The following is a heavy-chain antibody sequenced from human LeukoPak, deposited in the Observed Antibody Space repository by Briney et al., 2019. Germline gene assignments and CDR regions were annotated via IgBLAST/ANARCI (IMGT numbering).Heavy chain of an antibody. CDR3: ASLIAAAGTNVY. J-gene: IGHJ4*02. V-gene: IGHV1-2*02. CDR2: INPNTGGT. CDR1: GSTFTVYY. Sequence: ASVNVSCKASGSTFTVYYMHWVRQAPGQGLEWMGWINPNTGGTIYAQNFQGRVTMTRDTSFSTAYMELSRLRSDDTAIYYCASLIAAAGTNVYWGQGTLVTVSS. D-gene: IGHD6-13*01.